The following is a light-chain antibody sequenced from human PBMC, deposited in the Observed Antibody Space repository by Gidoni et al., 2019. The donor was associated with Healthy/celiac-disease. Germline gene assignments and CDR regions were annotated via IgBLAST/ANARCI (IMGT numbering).Light chain of an antibody. V-gene: IGKV1-5*03. CDR1: QSISSW. Sequence: DIQMTQSPSTLSASVGDRVTITCRASQSISSWLAWYQQNPGKAPKLLFYKASSLESGVPSRFSGSGSGTEFTLTISILQPDDFATYYCQQYNSYSPYTFGQGTKLEIK. J-gene: IGKJ2*01. CDR3: QQYNSYSPYT. CDR2: KAS.